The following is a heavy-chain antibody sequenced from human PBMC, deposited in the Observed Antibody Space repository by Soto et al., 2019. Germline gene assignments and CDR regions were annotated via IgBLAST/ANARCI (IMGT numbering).Heavy chain of an antibody. CDR1: GYTFTSYG. Sequence: QVQLVQSGAEVKKPGASVKVSCKASGYTFTSYGISWVRQAPGQGLEWMGWISAYNGNTNYAQKLQGRVTMTTDTSTSTAYIELRSLRSDDTAVYYCARDLLAYDILTGYYLMGYFDYWGQGTLVTVSS. CDR2: ISAYNGNT. J-gene: IGHJ4*02. D-gene: IGHD3-9*01. V-gene: IGHV1-18*01. CDR3: ARDLLAYDILTGYYLMGYFDY.